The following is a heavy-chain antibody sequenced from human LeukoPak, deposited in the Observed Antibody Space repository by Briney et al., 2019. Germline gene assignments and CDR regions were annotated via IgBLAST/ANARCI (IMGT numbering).Heavy chain of an antibody. CDR2: IYTSGST. CDR1: GGSISSYY. CDR3: ARLGVVGNYYYYMDV. V-gene: IGHV4-4*09. D-gene: IGHD2-8*01. Sequence: PSETLSLTCTVPGGSISSYYWSWIRQPPGKGLEWIGYIYTSGSTNYNPSLKSRVTISVDTSKNQFSLKLSSVTAADTAVYYCARLGVVGNYYYYMDVWGKGTTVAVSS. J-gene: IGHJ6*03.